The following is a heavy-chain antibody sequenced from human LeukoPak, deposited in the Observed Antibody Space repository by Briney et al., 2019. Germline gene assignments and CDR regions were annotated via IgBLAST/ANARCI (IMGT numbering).Heavy chain of an antibody. V-gene: IGHV4-4*07. J-gene: IGHJ5*02. CDR2: IYTSGST. D-gene: IGHD3-3*01. CDR1: GGSISSYY. CDR3: ARDSPKKRSITIFGVVTNNWFDP. Sequence: SETLSLTCTVSGGSISSYYWSWIRQPAGKGPEWIGRIYTSGSTNYNPSLKSRVTMSVDTSKNQFSLKLSSVTAADTAVYYCARDSPKKRSITIFGVVTNNWFDPWGQGTLVTVSS.